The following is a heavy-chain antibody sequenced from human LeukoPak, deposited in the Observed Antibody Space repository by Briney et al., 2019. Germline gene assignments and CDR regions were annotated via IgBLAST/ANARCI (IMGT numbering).Heavy chain of an antibody. CDR1: GFTFSSYA. CDR2: ISGSGGST. J-gene: IGHJ4*02. CDR3: GEFDY. V-gene: IGHV3-23*01. D-gene: IGHD6-13*01. Sequence: GGSPRLSCAASGFTFSSYAMSWVRQAPGKGLEWVSAISGSGGSTYYADSVKGRFTISRDNSKNTLYLQMNSLYYCAKEAAAAGEFDYWGQGTLVTVSS.